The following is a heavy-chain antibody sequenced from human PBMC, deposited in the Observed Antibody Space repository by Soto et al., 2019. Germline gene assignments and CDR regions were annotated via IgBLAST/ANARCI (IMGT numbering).Heavy chain of an antibody. CDR3: AKGSQAAAVRDH. D-gene: IGHD6-25*01. J-gene: IGHJ4*02. Sequence: QVQLVESGGGLVQPGRSLKLSCTTSGFTFSLYGMNWVRQAPGKGLEWLAVISFDAENIYYADSVKGRFTISRDNSKTKLFRQMSHLIDDDTAGYCCAKGSQAAAVRDHWGQGALVTVAS. V-gene: IGHV3-30*18. CDR2: ISFDAENI. CDR1: GFTFSLYG.